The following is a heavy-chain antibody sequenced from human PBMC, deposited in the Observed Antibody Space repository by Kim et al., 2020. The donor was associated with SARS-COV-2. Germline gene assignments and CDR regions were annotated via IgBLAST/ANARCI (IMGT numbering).Heavy chain of an antibody. CDR1: GFTFSSYE. CDR3: ARVGWTYYYDSSGYYYYYYGMDV. J-gene: IGHJ6*02. V-gene: IGHV3-48*03. Sequence: GGSLRLSCAASGFTFSSYEMNWVRQAPGKGLEWVSYISSSSSTIYYADSVKGRFTISRDNAKNSLYLQMNSLRAEDTAVYYCARVGWTYYYDSSGYYYYYYGMDVWGQGTTVTVSS. D-gene: IGHD3-22*01. CDR2: ISSSSSTI.